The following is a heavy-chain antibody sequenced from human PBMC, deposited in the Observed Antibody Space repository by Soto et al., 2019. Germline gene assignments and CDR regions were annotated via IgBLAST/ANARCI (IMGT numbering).Heavy chain of an antibody. D-gene: IGHD1-26*01. CDR3: ARPRVIVGATTSVYYYYGMDV. Sequence: QVQLVQSGAEVKKPGSSVKVSCKASGGTFSSYAISWVRQAPGQGLEWMGGIIPIFGTANYAQKFQSRVTITADESTSTAYMELSSLRSEDTAVYYCARPRVIVGATTSVYYYYGMDVWGQGTTVTVSS. CDR1: GGTFSSYA. V-gene: IGHV1-69*01. CDR2: IIPIFGTA. J-gene: IGHJ6*02.